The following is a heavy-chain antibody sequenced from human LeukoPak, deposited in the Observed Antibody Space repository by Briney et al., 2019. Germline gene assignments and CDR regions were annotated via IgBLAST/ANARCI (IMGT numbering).Heavy chain of an antibody. CDR3: AREQSMVRGASWFDP. D-gene: IGHD3-10*01. CDR1: GGSISSSSYY. V-gene: IGHV4-39*07. CDR2: IYYSGST. Sequence: SETLSLTCTVSGGSISSSSYYWGWIRQPPGKGLEWIGSIYYSGSTYYNPSLKSRVTISVDTSKNQFSLKLSSVTAADTAVYYCAREQSMVRGASWFDPWGQGTLVTVSP. J-gene: IGHJ5*02.